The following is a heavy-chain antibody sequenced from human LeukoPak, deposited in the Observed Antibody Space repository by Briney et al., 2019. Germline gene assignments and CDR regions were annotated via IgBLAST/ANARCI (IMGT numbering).Heavy chain of an antibody. CDR2: IYSGGST. J-gene: IGHJ4*02. V-gene: IGHV3-53*01. CDR1: GFTFDDYA. Sequence: GGSLRLSCAASGFTFDDYAMHWVRQAPGKGLEWVSVIYSGGSTYYADSVKGRFTISRDNSKNTLYLQMNSLRAEDTAVYYCARWHGLQSLDYWGQGTLVTVSS. CDR3: ARWHGLQSLDY. D-gene: IGHD4-11*01.